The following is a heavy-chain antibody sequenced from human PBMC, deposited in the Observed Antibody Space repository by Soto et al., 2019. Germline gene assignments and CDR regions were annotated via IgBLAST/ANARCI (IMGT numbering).Heavy chain of an antibody. CDR3: DTDQASRVGT. Sequence: LCVTCSVASGSISSGDYYWSLNRQPPGTGLEWIGYIHYSGSTYYNPSLKSRVTISVDTSKNQFSLKLSSVTAADTAVYYCDTDQASRVGTSGQPPLVTVPS. V-gene: IGHV4-30-4*01. J-gene: IGHJ5*02. CDR2: IHYSGST. CDR1: SGSISSGDYY.